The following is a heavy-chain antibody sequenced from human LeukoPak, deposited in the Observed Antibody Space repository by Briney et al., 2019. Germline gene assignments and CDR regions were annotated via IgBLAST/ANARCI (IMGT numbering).Heavy chain of an antibody. J-gene: IGHJ4*02. CDR2: ISYDGSNK. V-gene: IGHV3-30*18. D-gene: IGHD3-10*01. CDR1: GFTFSSYG. CDR3: AKDARYGSGPYSVYYFDY. Sequence: GGSLRLSCAASGFTFSSYGMHWVRQAPGKGLEWVAVISYDGSNKYYADSVKGRFTISRDNSKNTLYLQMNSLRAEDTAVYYCAKDARYGSGPYSVYYFDYWGQGTLVTVSS.